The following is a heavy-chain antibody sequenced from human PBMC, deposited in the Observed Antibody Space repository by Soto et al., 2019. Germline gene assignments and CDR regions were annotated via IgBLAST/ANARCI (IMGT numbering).Heavy chain of an antibody. J-gene: IGHJ4*02. D-gene: IGHD6-13*01. V-gene: IGHV1-46*01. CDR2: INPSGGST. CDR1: GYTFTNYY. Sequence: ASVKVSCKASGYTFTNYYMHWVRQAPGQGLEWMGIINPSGGSTSYAQKFQGRVTMTKDTSTSTVYMELSSLRSEDTAFYYCARDSGSSCLDYWGQGTLVTSPQ. CDR3: ARDSGSSCLDY.